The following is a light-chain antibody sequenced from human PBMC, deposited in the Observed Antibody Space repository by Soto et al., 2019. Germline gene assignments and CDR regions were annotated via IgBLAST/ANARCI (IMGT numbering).Light chain of an antibody. V-gene: IGKV1-5*01. CDR1: QSISSW. CDR3: QQYNSYLWT. Sequence: IQMTQSPSTLSASVGDRVTITCRASQSISSWLAWYQQKPGKAPKLLIYDASSLESVVPSRFSVSGSGTECTLALSSLQPDDFATYYCQQYNSYLWTFGQGTTMEIK. CDR2: DAS. J-gene: IGKJ1*01.